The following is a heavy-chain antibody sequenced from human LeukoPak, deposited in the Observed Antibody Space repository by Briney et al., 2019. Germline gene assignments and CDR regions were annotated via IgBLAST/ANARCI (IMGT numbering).Heavy chain of an antibody. CDR1: GGSISGYY. V-gene: IGHV4-59*01. CDR2: IYYSGST. CDR3: ARGLYSYGSDY. D-gene: IGHD5-18*01. J-gene: IGHJ4*02. Sequence: PSETLSLTCTVSGGSISGYYWSWIRQPPGKGLEWIGYIYYSGSTNYNPSLKSRVTISVDTSKNQFSLKLSSVTAADTAVYYCARGLYSYGSDYWGQGTLVTVSS.